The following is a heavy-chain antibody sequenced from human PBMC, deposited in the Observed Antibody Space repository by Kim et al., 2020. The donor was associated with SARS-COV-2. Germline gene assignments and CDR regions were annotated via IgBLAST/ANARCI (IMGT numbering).Heavy chain of an antibody. V-gene: IGHV1-69*13. CDR3: ARDIISSEDCSSTSCGYYGMDV. Sequence: SVKVSCKASGGTFSSYAISWVRQAPGQGLEWMGGIIPIFGTANYAQKFQGRVTITADESTSTAYMELSSLRSEDTAVYYCARDIISSEDCSSTSCGYYGMDVWGQGTTVTVSS. D-gene: IGHD2-2*01. CDR2: IIPIFGTA. CDR1: GGTFSSYA. J-gene: IGHJ6*02.